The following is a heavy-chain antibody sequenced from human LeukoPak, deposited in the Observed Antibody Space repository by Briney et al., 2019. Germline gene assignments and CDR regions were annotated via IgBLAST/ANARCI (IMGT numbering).Heavy chain of an antibody. D-gene: IGHD4-23*01. J-gene: IGHJ4*02. CDR3: AREGGNPDFDY. V-gene: IGHV3-7*01. CDR2: IKEHGGET. Sequence: GGSLRLSCAASGFTFSTFWMSWVRQAPGKGLEWVANIKEHGGETYYLDSVRGRFTISRDNAKNSLYLQMNSLRAEDTAVYYCAREGGNPDFDYWGQGTLVTVSS. CDR1: GFTFSTFW.